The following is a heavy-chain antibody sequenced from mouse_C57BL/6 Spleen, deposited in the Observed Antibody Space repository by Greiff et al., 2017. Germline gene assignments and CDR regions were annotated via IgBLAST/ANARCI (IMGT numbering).Heavy chain of an antibody. CDR3: ARVVAPPFDV. D-gene: IGHD1-1*01. CDR2: IDPSDSYT. J-gene: IGHJ1*03. Sequence: VQLQQSGAELVMPGASVKLSCKASGYTFTSYWMHWVKQRPGQGLEWIGEIDPSDSYTNYNQKFKGKSTLTVDKSSSTAYMQLSSLTSEDSAVYYCARVVAPPFDVWGTGTTVTVSS. V-gene: IGHV1-69*01. CDR1: GYTFTSYW.